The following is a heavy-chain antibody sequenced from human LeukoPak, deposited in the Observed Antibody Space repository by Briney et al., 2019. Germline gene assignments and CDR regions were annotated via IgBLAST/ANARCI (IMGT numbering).Heavy chain of an antibody. Sequence: SETLSLTCTVSGGSISSYYWSWIRQPPGKGLEWIGEINHSGSTNYNPSLKSRVTISVDTSKNQFSLKLSSVTAADTAVYYCARPKYYDFWSGYYTGAFDIWGQGTMVTVSS. V-gene: IGHV4-34*01. CDR1: GGSISSYY. J-gene: IGHJ3*02. CDR2: INHSGST. CDR3: ARPKYYDFWSGYYTGAFDI. D-gene: IGHD3-3*01.